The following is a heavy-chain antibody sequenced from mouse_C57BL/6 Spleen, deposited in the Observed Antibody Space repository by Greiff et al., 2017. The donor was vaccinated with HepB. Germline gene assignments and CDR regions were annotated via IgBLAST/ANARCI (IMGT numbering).Heavy chain of an antibody. Sequence: EVQLQQSGPELVKPGASVKISCKASGYSFTGYYMNWVKQSPEKSLEWIGEINPSTGGTTYNQKFKAKATLTVDKSSSTAYMQLKSLTSEDSAVYYCARSYGSENFDYWGQGTTLTVSS. V-gene: IGHV1-42*01. D-gene: IGHD1-1*01. CDR1: GYSFTGYY. J-gene: IGHJ2*01. CDR2: INPSTGGT. CDR3: ARSYGSENFDY.